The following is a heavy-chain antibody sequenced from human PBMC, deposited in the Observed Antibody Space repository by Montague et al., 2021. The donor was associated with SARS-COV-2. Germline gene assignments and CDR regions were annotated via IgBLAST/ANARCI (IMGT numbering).Heavy chain of an antibody. CDR3: ASGRMVPYGSSWTTLYYYYGMDV. CDR1: GGSMSDCY. D-gene: IGHD6-13*01. CDR2: FSRSGGS. Sequence: SETLSLTCTVSGGSMSDCYWTWIRQPPGKGPEWIGYFSRSGGSNYSPSLRSRVTISLVTSRSQFSLQLSSVTPEDTAVYYCASGRMVPYGSSWTTLYYYYGMDVWGQGTTVTVSS. J-gene: IGHJ6*02. V-gene: IGHV4-59*12.